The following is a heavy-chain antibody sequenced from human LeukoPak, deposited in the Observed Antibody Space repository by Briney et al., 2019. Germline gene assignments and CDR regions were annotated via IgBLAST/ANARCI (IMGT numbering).Heavy chain of an antibody. Sequence: GGSLRLSCAASGFTFSSYAMSWVRQAPRKGLEWVSAISGSGGSTYYADSVKGRFTISRDNSKNTLYLQMNSLRAEDTAVYYCASLIVVVPAAPDYWGQGTLVTVSS. CDR1: GFTFSSYA. CDR3: ASLIVVVPAAPDY. J-gene: IGHJ4*02. V-gene: IGHV3-23*01. CDR2: ISGSGGST. D-gene: IGHD2-2*01.